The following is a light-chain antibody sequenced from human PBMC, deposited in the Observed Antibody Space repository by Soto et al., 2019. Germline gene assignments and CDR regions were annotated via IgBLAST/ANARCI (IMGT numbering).Light chain of an antibody. CDR2: AAS. J-gene: IGKJ4*01. Sequence: DIQLTQSPSFLSASVGDRVTITCRASQGISSYLAWYQQKPGKAPKLLIYAASTLQSGVPLRFSGSGSGTDFTLTISCLQSEDFATYYCQQYYSYPLTFGGGTKVDIK. V-gene: IGKV1-9*01. CDR3: QQYYSYPLT. CDR1: QGISSY.